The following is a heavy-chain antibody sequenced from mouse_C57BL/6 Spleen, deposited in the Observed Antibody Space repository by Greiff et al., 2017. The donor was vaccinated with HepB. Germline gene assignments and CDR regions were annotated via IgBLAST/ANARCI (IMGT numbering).Heavy chain of an antibody. Sequence: QVQLQQPGAELVKPGASVKLSCKASGYTFTSYWMQWVKQRPGQGLEWIGEIDPSDSYTNYNQKFKGKATLTVATSSSTAYMQLSILTSEDSAVYYCARSPAYGSSYGFDYWGQGTTLTVSS. D-gene: IGHD1-1*01. V-gene: IGHV1-50*01. CDR2: IDPSDSYT. J-gene: IGHJ2*01. CDR3: ARSPAYGSSYGFDY. CDR1: GYTFTSYW.